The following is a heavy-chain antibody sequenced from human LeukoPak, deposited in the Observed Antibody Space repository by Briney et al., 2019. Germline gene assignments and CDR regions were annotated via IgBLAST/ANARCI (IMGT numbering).Heavy chain of an antibody. CDR2: ISGSGDST. CDR3: AKDYGDADTPGGYYYYYMDV. CDR1: GFTFRTYA. J-gene: IGHJ6*03. V-gene: IGHV3-23*01. D-gene: IGHD4-17*01. Sequence: GGSLRLSCAASGFTFRTYAMSWVRQAPGKGLEWVSGISGSGDSTYYADSVKGRFTISRDNSERTLYLQMNSLRAEDTAVYYCAKDYGDADTPGGYYYYYMDVWGKGTTVTVSS.